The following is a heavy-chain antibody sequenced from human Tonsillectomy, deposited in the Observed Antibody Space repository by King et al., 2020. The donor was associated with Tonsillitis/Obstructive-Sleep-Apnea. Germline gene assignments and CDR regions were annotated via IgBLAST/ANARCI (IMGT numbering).Heavy chain of an antibody. J-gene: IGHJ6*02. Sequence: VQLVESGGGAVQPGRSLRLSCAASGFTFSSYGMHWVRQAPGKGLEWVAIIWYDGSNKYYADSVKGRFTISRDNSKNTLYLQMNSLRAEDTAVYYCARDSRGMDVWGQGTTVTVSS. V-gene: IGHV3-33*01. CDR3: ARDSRGMDV. CDR1: GFTFSSYG. CDR2: IWYDGSNK.